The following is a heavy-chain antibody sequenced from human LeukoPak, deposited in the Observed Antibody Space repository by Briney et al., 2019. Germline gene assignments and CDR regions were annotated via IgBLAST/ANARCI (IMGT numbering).Heavy chain of an antibody. D-gene: IGHD2-15*01. V-gene: IGHV3-30*18. CDR1: GFTFSSYG. J-gene: IGHJ1*01. Sequence: GGSLRLSCAASGFTFSSYGMHWVRQAPGKGLEWVAVISYDGSNKYYADSVKGRFTISRDNSKNTLYLQMNSLRAEDTAVYYCAKDSCSGGSCYYWGYFQHWGRAPWSPSPQ. CDR3: AKDSCSGGSCYYWGYFQH. CDR2: ISYDGSNK.